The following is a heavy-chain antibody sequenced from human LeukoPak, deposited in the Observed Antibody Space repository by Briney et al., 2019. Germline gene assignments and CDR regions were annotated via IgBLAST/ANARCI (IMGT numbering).Heavy chain of an antibody. J-gene: IGHJ4*02. CDR1: DDSISDYY. Sequence: SETLSLTCTVSDDSISDYYWSWIRQPPGKGLEWIGYIYTRGTTNYNPSLKSRVTMSADTSKNQFSLKLDSVTAADTAVYYCARSRPAPKEFDHWGQGTLVAVSS. V-gene: IGHV4-4*09. CDR2: IYTRGTT. CDR3: ARSRPAPKEFDH. D-gene: IGHD2-2*01.